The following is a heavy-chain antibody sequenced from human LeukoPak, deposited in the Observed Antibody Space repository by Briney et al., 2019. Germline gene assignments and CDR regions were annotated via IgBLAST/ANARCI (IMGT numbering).Heavy chain of an antibody. Sequence: SQTLSLTYAISGDSVSNDSATWNWIRQSPSRGLEWLGRTYFRSKGYNDYAVSVKSRIILKEDTYKNHFSLELNSVTPEDTAVYFCARNEIGTTYDAFGIWGQGTMVTVSS. CDR2: TYFRSKGYN. J-gene: IGHJ3*02. V-gene: IGHV6-1*01. CDR3: ARNEIGTTYDAFGI. CDR1: GDSVSNDSAT. D-gene: IGHD1-1*01.